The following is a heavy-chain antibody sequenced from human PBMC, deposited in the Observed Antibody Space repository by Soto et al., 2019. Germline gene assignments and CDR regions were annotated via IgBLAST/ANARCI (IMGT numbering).Heavy chain of an antibody. J-gene: IGHJ4*02. CDR1: GFTFSDYY. D-gene: IGHD6-6*01. CDR3: ARSEFSNKNWHPAAD. CDR2: NRNKANSYTS. Sequence: GGSLRLSCAASGFTFSDYYVDWVRQAPGKGLEWVGRNRNKANSYTSEYAASVQGRFTMSRDDSANSLTLQMNSLKIEDTGIYFCARSEFSNKNWHPAADWGPGTLVTVSS. V-gene: IGHV3-72*01.